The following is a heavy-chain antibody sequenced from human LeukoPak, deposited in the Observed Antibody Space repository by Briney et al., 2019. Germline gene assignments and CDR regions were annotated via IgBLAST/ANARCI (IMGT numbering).Heavy chain of an antibody. J-gene: IGHJ4*02. CDR1: GFTFSNAW. V-gene: IGHV3-15*01. CDR3: TTDLAYCGGDCYRHFDY. CDR2: IKSKSDGGTT. D-gene: IGHD2-21*02. Sequence: GGSLRLSCAASGFTFSNAWMSWVRQARGKGLEGGGGIKSKSDGGTTEYAARGRGRFTISRDDSTTTLYLQMNSLKTEDTAVYYCTTDLAYCGGDCYRHFDYWGQGTLVTVSS.